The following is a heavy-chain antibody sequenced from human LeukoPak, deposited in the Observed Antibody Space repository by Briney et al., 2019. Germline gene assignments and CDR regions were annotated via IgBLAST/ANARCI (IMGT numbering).Heavy chain of an antibody. V-gene: IGHV4-39*01. D-gene: IGHD2-15*01. CDR1: GGSISSSSYY. J-gene: IGHJ4*02. Sequence: SETLSLTCTVSGGSISSSSYYWGWIRQPPGKGLEWIGSIYYSGSTYYNPSLKSRVTISVDTSKNQFSLKLSSVTAADTAVYYCARGKRYCSGGSCYGLCYFDYWGQGTLVTVSS. CDR3: ARGKRYCSGGSCYGLCYFDY. CDR2: IYYSGST.